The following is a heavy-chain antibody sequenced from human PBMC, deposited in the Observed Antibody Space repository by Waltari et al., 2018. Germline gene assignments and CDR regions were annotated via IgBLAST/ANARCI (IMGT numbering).Heavy chain of an antibody. V-gene: IGHV4-38-2*02. CDR2: IYHSGST. CDR1: GYSISRGYY. CDR3: ARDSAQWSTVTTKANWFDP. D-gene: IGHD4-17*01. Sequence: QVQLQESGTGLVKPSETLSLTCTVSGYSISRGYYFGWIRQPPGKGLEWIGSIYHSGSTYYNPSLKSRVTISVDTSKNQFSLKLSSVTAADTAVYYCARDSAQWSTVTTKANWFDPWGQGTLVTVSS. J-gene: IGHJ5*02.